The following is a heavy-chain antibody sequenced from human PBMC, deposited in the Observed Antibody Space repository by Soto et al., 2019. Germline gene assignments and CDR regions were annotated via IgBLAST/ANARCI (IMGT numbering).Heavy chain of an antibody. CDR3: ARDWGGIDF. D-gene: IGHD7-27*01. J-gene: IGHJ4*02. CDR2: IIKDGSEN. Sequence: GGTLRLSCAAYGFTFSNYCMTWVRQAPGKGLEWVANIIKDGSENSYVDSVKGRFTISRDNAKYALYLEMNSQRFEETAVYSCARDWGGIDFWGRGTLVTVSS. V-gene: IGHV3-7*03. CDR1: GFTFSNYC.